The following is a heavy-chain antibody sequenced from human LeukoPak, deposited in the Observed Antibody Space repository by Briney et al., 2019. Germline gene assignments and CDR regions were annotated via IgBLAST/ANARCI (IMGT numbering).Heavy chain of an antibody. J-gene: IGHJ3*02. CDR2: VASDGSQT. V-gene: IGHV3-30-3*01. D-gene: IGHD3-10*01. CDR3: ARERQDTIVHSGAFDI. Sequence: GKSLRLSGGASGFTLGTYIMHWVRQAPGKGLQWVAAVASDGSQTFYIESVRGRFTISRDNSKNTLYLQMNTLRAEDTAVYFCARERQDTIVHSGAFDIWGQGTMVTVSS. CDR1: GFTLGTYI.